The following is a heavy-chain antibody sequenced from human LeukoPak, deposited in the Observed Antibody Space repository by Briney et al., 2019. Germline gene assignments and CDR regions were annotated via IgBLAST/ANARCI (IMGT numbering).Heavy chain of an antibody. Sequence: PGGSLRLSCAASGFAFSGSDMHWVRQASGKGLEWVGRIRIKTNSYATAYAASVKGRFTISRDNAKNSLYLQMNSLRAEDTAVYYCARGGATFSYYWGQGTLVTVSS. CDR3: ARGGATFSYY. D-gene: IGHD1-26*01. CDR2: IRIKTNSYAT. J-gene: IGHJ4*02. CDR1: GFAFSGSD. V-gene: IGHV3-73*01.